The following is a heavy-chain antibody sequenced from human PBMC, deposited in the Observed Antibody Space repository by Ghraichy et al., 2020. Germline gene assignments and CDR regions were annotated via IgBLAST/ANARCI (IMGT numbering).Heavy chain of an antibody. CDR3: ASLRVPAGIDDYYSYYGSDV. J-gene: IGHJ6*02. Sequence: ASVKVSCKVSGYTLNELSMHWVRQAPGEGLEWMGGSDPEDGEAIYAQKFQDRVTMTEDTSTDTAYMELSSLRSEDTAVYYCASLRVPAGIDDYYSYYGSDVWGQGTTVTVSS. CDR2: SDPEDGEA. D-gene: IGHD2-2*02. V-gene: IGHV1-24*01. CDR1: GYTLNELS.